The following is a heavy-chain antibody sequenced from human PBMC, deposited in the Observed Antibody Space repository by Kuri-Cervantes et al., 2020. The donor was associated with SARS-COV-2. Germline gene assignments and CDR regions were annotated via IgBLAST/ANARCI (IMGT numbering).Heavy chain of an antibody. J-gene: IGHJ4*02. D-gene: IGHD6-13*01. CDR1: GITFSSYA. V-gene: IGHV3-23*01. CDR3: VKGPAASRPYYFDS. Sequence: GESLKISCAASGITFSSYAMSWVRQAPGKGLEWVSAITDDGGSTYHADSVKGRFTISRDNSKTTLFLQMNSLRAEDTAVYHCVKGPAASRPYYFDSWGQGTLVTVSS. CDR2: ITDDGGST.